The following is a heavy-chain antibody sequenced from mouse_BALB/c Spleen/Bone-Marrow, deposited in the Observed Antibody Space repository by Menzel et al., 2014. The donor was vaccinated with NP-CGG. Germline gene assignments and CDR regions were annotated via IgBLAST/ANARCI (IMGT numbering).Heavy chain of an antibody. CDR1: GFTFSSFG. Sequence: EVMLVESGGGLVQPGGSRKLSCAAPGFTFSSFGMHWVRQAPEKGLEWVAYISSGSSTIFYADTLKGRFTVSRDNPKNTLFLQMTSLRSEDTAMYYCTRGGNWDDFDYWGQGTTLTVSS. V-gene: IGHV5-17*02. J-gene: IGHJ2*01. D-gene: IGHD4-1*01. CDR3: TRGGNWDDFDY. CDR2: ISSGSSTI.